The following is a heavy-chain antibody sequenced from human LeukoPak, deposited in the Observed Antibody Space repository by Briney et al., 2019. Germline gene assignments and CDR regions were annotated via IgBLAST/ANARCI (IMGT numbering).Heavy chain of an antibody. CDR2: ISAYNGNT. CDR1: GYTFTIYG. V-gene: IGHV1-18*04. J-gene: IGHJ4*02. Sequence: ASVKVSCTASGYTFTIYGISWVRQAPGQGLEWMGWISAYNGNTNYAQKLQGRVTMTTDTSTSTAYMELRSLRSDDTAVYYCARDDPDSSGWYEVDYWGQGTLVTVSS. D-gene: IGHD6-19*01. CDR3: ARDDPDSSGWYEVDY.